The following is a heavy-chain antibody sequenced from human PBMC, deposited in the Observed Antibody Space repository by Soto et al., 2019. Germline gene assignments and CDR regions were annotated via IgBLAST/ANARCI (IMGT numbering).Heavy chain of an antibody. Sequence: GGSLRLSCAASGFTFSGYSMNWVRQAPGKGLEWVASISTRSDIYYADSVKGRFTISRDNAKNSVSLQMNSLRAEDTAVYYCEREETAWPLAYGLDRWGQGTKVTVSS. CDR3: EREETAWPLAYGLDR. CDR2: ISTRSDI. D-gene: IGHD2-21*02. V-gene: IGHV3-21*01. CDR1: GFTFSGYS. J-gene: IGHJ6*02.